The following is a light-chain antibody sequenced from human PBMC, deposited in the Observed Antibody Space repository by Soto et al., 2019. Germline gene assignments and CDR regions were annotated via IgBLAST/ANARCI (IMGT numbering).Light chain of an antibody. CDR1: QGIRND. CDR2: AAS. J-gene: IGKJ4*01. CDR3: LQQNSYTLT. V-gene: IGKV1-17*01. Sequence: DVQLTQSPSSMSPPVCSRVTIVCRASQGIRNDLGWYQQKPGKPPKRLIYAASSLHRGVPSRFRGSGFGTEFTLTISSLQPEDFATYYCLQQNSYTLTFGGRTKVDIK.